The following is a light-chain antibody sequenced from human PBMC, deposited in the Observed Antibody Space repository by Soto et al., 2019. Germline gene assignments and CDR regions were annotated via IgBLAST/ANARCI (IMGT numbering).Light chain of an antibody. CDR3: QQYNNWWA. V-gene: IGKV3-15*01. CDR1: HSISSN. CDR2: DTS. Sequence: IVMTQSPATLSVSPGEGATLSCRASHSISSNLAWYQQKPGQAPRLLIYDTSTRATGVPARFSGSGSGTEFTLTISSLQSEDFAVYYCQQYNNWWAFGQGTKVEIK. J-gene: IGKJ1*01.